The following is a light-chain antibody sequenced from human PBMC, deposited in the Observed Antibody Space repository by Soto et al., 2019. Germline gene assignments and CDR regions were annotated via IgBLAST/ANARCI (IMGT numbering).Light chain of an antibody. Sequence: EIVLTQSPATLSLSPGERATLSCGASQSVRSTYVAWYQQKPGLAPRLLIYDASTRATGIPDRFSGSGSGKDFTLRIRRLEPEDFAVYFCQQYGSSPITFGPGTRLEIK. CDR3: QQYGSSPIT. J-gene: IGKJ5*01. CDR1: QSVRSTY. CDR2: DAS. V-gene: IGKV3D-20*01.